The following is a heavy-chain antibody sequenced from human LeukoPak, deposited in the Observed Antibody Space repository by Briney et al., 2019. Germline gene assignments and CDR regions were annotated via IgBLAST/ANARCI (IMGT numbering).Heavy chain of an antibody. CDR1: GGSIRSGGYS. CDR2: IYHSGST. CDR3: ARDRGGYDYVGY. J-gene: IGHJ4*02. D-gene: IGHD5-12*01. Sequence: SETLSLTCAVSGGSIRSGGYSWSWIPQPPGKGLEWIGYIYHSGSTYYNPSLKSRVTISVDRSKNQFSLKLSSVTAADTAVYYCARDRGGYDYVGYWGQGTLVTVTS. V-gene: IGHV4-30-2*01.